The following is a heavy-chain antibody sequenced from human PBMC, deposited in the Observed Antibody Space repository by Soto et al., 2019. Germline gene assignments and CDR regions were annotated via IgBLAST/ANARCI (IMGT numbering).Heavy chain of an antibody. Sequence: ASVKVSCKVSGYTLTDLSMHWVRQAPGQGLEWMGGFDPEDGQTIYAQKFQGRVTMTEDTSTDTAYMELSSLRSEDTAVYYCATLSTGVWSCPNNWFDPWGKGTLVTVSS. J-gene: IGHJ5*02. CDR3: ATLSTGVWSCPNNWFDP. CDR2: FDPEDGQT. CDR1: GYTLTDLS. V-gene: IGHV1-24*01. D-gene: IGHD3-3*01.